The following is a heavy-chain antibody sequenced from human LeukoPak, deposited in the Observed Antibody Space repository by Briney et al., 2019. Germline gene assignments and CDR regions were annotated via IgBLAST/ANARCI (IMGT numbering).Heavy chain of an antibody. V-gene: IGHV4-4*07. CDR1: GGYISSYY. D-gene: IGHD2-8*01. Sequence: SETLSLTCTVSGGYISSYYWSWIRPPAGKGLEWIGRIYTSGSTNYNPSLKSRVTISVDTSKTQFALKLTSVTAADTAVYYCARDLSMEYLNYFDYWGQGTLVTVSS. CDR3: ARDLSMEYLNYFDY. J-gene: IGHJ4*02. CDR2: IYTSGST.